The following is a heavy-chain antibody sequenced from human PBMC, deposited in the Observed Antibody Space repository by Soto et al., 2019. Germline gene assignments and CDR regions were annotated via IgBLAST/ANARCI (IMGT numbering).Heavy chain of an antibody. V-gene: IGHV1-69*12. D-gene: IGHD4-17*01. CDR3: ARVFVGDDYGDSQTVDY. CDR2: IIPIFGTA. Sequence: QVQLVKSGAEVKKPGYSVKVSCKASGGTFSSYAICWVLQAPGQGLEWMGGIIPIFGTANYAQKFQGRVTITADESTSRAYMELSSLRSEDTAVNYCARVFVGDDYGDSQTVDYWGQGTLVTVSA. J-gene: IGHJ4*02. CDR1: GGTFSSYA.